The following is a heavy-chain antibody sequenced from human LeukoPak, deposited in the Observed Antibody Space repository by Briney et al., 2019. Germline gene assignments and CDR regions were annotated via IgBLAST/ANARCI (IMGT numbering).Heavy chain of an antibody. CDR2: ISYDGTKE. CDR1: GFTFSTCG. Sequence: GGSLRLSCAASGFTFSTCGMHWVRQAPGKGLEWVAVISYDGTKEHYADPVKGRSTISRDNSKNTLYLQMNNLRAEDTAVYYCAKDKSPDIYWGQGTLVTVSS. V-gene: IGHV3-30*18. D-gene: IGHD3-9*01. J-gene: IGHJ4*02. CDR3: AKDKSPDIY.